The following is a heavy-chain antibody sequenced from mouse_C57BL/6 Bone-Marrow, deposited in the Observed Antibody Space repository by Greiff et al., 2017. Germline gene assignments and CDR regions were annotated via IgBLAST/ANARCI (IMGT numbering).Heavy chain of an antibody. Sequence: QVQLQQSGAELARPGASVKLSCKASGYTFTSYGISWVKQRTGQGLEWIGEIYPRSGNTYYNEKFKGKAILTADKSSSTAYMELRSLTSEDSAVYFCAYDYVYYYAMDYWGQGTSVTVSS. D-gene: IGHD2-4*01. CDR2: IYPRSGNT. J-gene: IGHJ4*01. CDR3: AYDYVYYYAMDY. CDR1: GYTFTSYG. V-gene: IGHV1-81*01.